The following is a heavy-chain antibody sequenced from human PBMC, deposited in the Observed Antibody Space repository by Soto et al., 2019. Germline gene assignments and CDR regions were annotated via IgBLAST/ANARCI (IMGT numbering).Heavy chain of an antibody. CDR1: GYTFTAYY. CDR2: INPRIGDT. J-gene: IGHJ6*02. V-gene: IGHV1-2*02. Sequence: QVQLVQSGAELKEPGDSVRVSCEASGYTFTAYYIHWVRQAPGQGLEWMGWINPRIGDTSYAQDLAGRVAITRDTSISTVYMELSRLTSDDTAIYYCARNMDYYYGPGSGNGHGFWGQGTTVTVFS. D-gene: IGHD3-10*01. CDR3: ARNMDYYYGPGSGNGHGF.